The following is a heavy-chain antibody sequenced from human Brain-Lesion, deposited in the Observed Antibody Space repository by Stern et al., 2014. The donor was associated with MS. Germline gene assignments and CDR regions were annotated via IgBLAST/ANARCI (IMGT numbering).Heavy chain of an antibody. D-gene: IGHD6-13*01. J-gene: IGHJ4*02. CDR1: GGSISSSNW. CDR3: ARFPASRPHVFDS. CDR2: SDHSGST. Sequence: QVQLVQSGPGLVKPSGTLSLTCVVSGGSISSSNWWSWVRQSPGKGLEWIGESDHSGSTIYNPSLKSRVTVSVDKSKNRFSLNLRSVPAADTAVYFCARFPASRPHVFDSWGQGTLVTVSS. V-gene: IGHV4-4*02.